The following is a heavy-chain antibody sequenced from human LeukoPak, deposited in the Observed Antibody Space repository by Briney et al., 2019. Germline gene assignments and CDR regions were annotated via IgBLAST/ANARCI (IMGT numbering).Heavy chain of an antibody. D-gene: IGHD2-15*01. CDR2: NNGDGSTT. Sequence: GGSLRLSWVASGFSLSGYWMYWVRQAPGKGLMYISRNNGDGSTTNYADVVKGRFTMSRDNVKYTLYLQMNSLRVEDTAVYYCARDPRNVGLAPWGQGTLVTVSS. V-gene: IGHV3-74*01. CDR3: ARDPRNVGLAP. J-gene: IGHJ5*02. CDR1: GFSLSGYW.